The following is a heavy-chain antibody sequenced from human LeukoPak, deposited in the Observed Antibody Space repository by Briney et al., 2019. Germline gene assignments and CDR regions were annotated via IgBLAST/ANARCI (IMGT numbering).Heavy chain of an antibody. V-gene: IGHV3-23*01. CDR1: GLTFSNYA. CDR3: AKDPNGDYIGAFDV. J-gene: IGHJ3*01. Sequence: GGSLRLSCVASGLTFSNYAMMWLRQAPGKGLEWVSAITGSGGWTLYADSVKGRFTISRDNSKNTLYLEMSSLRVEDTAVYYCAKDPNGDYIGAFDVWGQGTMVTVSS. CDR2: ITGSGGWT. D-gene: IGHD4-17*01.